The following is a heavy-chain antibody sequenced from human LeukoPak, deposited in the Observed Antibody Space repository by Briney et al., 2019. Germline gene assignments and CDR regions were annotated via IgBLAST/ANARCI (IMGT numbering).Heavy chain of an antibody. CDR3: AREHAIAAAGPKRDWFDP. V-gene: IGHV3-7*01. CDR2: IRPDGSDQ. CDR1: GFTFSSYW. D-gene: IGHD6-13*01. Sequence: GGSLRLSCAASGFTFSSYWMTWVRQAPGKGLEWVANIRPDGSDQFYVDSVKGRFTISRDNAKNSLYLQMNSLRAEDTAVYYCAREHAIAAAGPKRDWFDPWGQGTLDSVSS. J-gene: IGHJ5*02.